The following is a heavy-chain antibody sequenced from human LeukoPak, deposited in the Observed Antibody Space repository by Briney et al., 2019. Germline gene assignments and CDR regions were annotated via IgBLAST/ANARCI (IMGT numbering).Heavy chain of an antibody. CDR3: ARSLVGFDY. D-gene: IGHD6-6*01. Sequence: SETLSLTCTVSGGSISSYYWSWIRQPPGKGLEWIGYIYYSASTNYNPSLKSRVTISLDTSKTHFSLAVSSVRAPATTVDHWARSLVGFDYWGQGTLVTVSS. CDR2: IYYSAST. J-gene: IGHJ4*02. CDR1: GGSISSYY. V-gene: IGHV4-59*01.